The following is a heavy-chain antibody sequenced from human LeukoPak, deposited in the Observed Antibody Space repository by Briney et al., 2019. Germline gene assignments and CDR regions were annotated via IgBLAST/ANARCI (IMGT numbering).Heavy chain of an antibody. D-gene: IGHD2-2*01. CDR2: INHSGST. CDR3: ARSYCSSSCYAVGAFDI. J-gene: IGHJ3*02. Sequence: SETLSLTCAVYGGSFSGYYWSWIRQPPGKGLESIGDINHSGSTNYNPSLKSRVTISVDTSKNQFSLKLSSVTAADTAVYYCARSYCSSSCYAVGAFDIWGQGTVVTVSS. V-gene: IGHV4-34*01. CDR1: GGSFSGYY.